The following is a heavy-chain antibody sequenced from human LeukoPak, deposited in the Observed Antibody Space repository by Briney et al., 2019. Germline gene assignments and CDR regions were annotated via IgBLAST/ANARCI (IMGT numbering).Heavy chain of an antibody. V-gene: IGHV3-7*04. CDR3: ARDARGDGFDV. CDR1: GFTFDDYG. Sequence: GGSLRLSCAASGFTFDDYGMTWVRQAPGKGLEWVANIRQDGSEKYYVDSVKGRFTISRDNAKNSLYLQMNSLRAEDTAVYYCARDARGDGFDVWGQGTMVTVSS. D-gene: IGHD3-10*01. CDR2: IRQDGSEK. J-gene: IGHJ3*01.